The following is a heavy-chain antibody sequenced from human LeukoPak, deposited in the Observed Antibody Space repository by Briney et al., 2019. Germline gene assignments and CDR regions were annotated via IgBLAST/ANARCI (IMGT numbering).Heavy chain of an antibody. CDR2: IRVYNGNT. CDR1: GYTFTSYG. Sequence: GASVKVSCKASGYTFTSYGINWVRQAPGQGLEWMGWIRVYNGNTNYAQKLQGRVTMTTDTSTSTAYMELRSLRSDDTAVYYCARAREWELLQNYYYYMDVWGKGTTVTISS. D-gene: IGHD1-26*01. CDR3: ARAREWELLQNYYYYMDV. J-gene: IGHJ6*03. V-gene: IGHV1-18*01.